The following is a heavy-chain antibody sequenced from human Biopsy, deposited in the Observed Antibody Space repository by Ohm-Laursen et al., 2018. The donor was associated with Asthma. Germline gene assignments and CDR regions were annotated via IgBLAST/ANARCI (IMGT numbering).Heavy chain of an antibody. CDR1: GFTFSGYT. CDR2: ITSSSSYI. J-gene: IGHJ4*02. CDR3: ARDAPTGGYIDY. Sequence: SLRLSCTASGFTFSGYTMNWVRQAPGKGLEWVSSITSSSSYIFYAESVKGRFTVSRDNPRNSLYLQMNSLRAADTAVYYCARDAPTGGYIDYWGLGTLVTVSS. D-gene: IGHD7-27*01. V-gene: IGHV3-21*01.